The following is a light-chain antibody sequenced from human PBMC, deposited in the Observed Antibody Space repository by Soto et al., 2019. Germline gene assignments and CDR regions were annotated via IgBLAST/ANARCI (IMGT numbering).Light chain of an antibody. Sequence: EIVMTQSPATLSVSPGEGATLSCRASQGIGSTLAWYQQKPGQTPRLLIYDASTRATGVPARFSGSASGTNFTLTISSLEPEDFAVYYCQQRRSWQVTFGQGTRLEIK. CDR1: QGIGST. V-gene: IGKV3D-11*01. J-gene: IGKJ5*01. CDR3: QQRRSWQVT. CDR2: DAS.